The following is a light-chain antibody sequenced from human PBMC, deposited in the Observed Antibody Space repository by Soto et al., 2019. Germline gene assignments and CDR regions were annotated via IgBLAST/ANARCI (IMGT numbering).Light chain of an antibody. V-gene: IGLV2-8*01. J-gene: IGLJ3*02. CDR3: SSFGAGHKVL. CDR2: EVS. Sequence: QSALTQPPSASGSPGQSVTISCTGTSSDVGGYNFVSWYQQHPGKVPKSVIFEVSKRPSGVPDRFSGSKSGNTASLPVSGLQAEDEADSYCSSFGAGHKVLFGGGTKLTVL. CDR1: SSDVGGYNF.